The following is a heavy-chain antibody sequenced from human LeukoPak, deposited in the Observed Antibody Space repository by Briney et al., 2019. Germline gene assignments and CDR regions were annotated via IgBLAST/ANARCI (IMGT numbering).Heavy chain of an antibody. CDR3: ARTLRFFRFLDV. J-gene: IGHJ6*02. D-gene: IGHD3-3*01. CDR1: GFISSNYG. V-gene: IGHV3-7*03. Sequence: PGQSLRLSCAASGFISSNYGMYWVRQAPEKGLEWVANIKPDGSETYPVDSVKGRFTISRDNAKNSLYLQMNSLRAEDTAVYYCARTLRFFRFLDVWGQGTTVTVSS. CDR2: IKPDGSET.